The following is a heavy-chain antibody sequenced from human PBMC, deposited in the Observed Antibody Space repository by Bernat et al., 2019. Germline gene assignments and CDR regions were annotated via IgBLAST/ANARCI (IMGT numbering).Heavy chain of an antibody. Sequence: EVQLLESGGGLVQARGSLRLSCAASGFTFSTYGMTWVRLAPGKGLEWVSSISGSGASTFYVDSVKGRFTISRDNSKNTVSLQMNSLRADDTAVYYCARHGAGSNHYHYGMDVWGQGTTVTVSS. V-gene: IGHV3-23*01. CDR2: ISGSGAST. CDR3: ARHGAGSNHYHYGMDV. D-gene: IGHD1-14*01. CDR1: GFTFSTYG. J-gene: IGHJ6*02.